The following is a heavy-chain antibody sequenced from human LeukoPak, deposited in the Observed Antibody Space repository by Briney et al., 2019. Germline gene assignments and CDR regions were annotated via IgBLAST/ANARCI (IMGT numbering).Heavy chain of an antibody. CDR2: TNQDESEK. J-gene: IGHJ4*02. Sequence: GGSLRLSCAASGFTFSRYWMSWVRQAPGKGLERVANTNQDESEKYFVDSVKGRFTISRDNAKNSLYLQMNSLRVEDTAVYYCAGGQGWLVEYWGQGTLVTVSS. CDR1: GFTFSRYW. D-gene: IGHD6-19*01. CDR3: AGGQGWLVEY. V-gene: IGHV3-7*05.